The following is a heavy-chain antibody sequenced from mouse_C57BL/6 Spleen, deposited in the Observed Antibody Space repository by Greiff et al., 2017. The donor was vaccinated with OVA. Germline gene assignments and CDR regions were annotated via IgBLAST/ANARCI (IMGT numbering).Heavy chain of an antibody. V-gene: IGHV1-82*01. Sequence: QVQLQQSGPELVKPGASVKISCKASGYAFSSSWMNWVKQRPGKGLEWIGRIYPGDGDTNYNGKFKGKATLTGDKSSSTAYMQLSSLTSEDSAVYFCAREGTTVVADFDYWGQGTTLTVSS. D-gene: IGHD1-1*01. J-gene: IGHJ2*01. CDR2: IYPGDGDT. CDR1: GYAFSSSW. CDR3: AREGTTVVADFDY.